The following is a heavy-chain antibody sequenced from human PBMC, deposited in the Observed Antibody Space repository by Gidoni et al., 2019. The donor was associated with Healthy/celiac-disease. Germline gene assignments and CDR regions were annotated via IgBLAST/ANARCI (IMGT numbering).Heavy chain of an antibody. J-gene: IGHJ3*02. Sequence: LQESGPGLVKPSETLSLTCTVPGGSISSSSYYWGWIRQPPGKGLEWIVSIYYSGSTYYNPSLKSRVTISVDTSKNQFSLKLSSVTAADTAVYYCASTYDSSGGAFDIWGQGTMVTVSS. V-gene: IGHV4-39*01. D-gene: IGHD3-22*01. CDR1: GGSISSSSYY. CDR3: ASTYDSSGGAFDI. CDR2: IYYSGST.